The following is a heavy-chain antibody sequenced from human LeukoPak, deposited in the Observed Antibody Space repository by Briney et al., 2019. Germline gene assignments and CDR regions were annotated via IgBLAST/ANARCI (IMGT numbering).Heavy chain of an antibody. V-gene: IGHV1-2*02. CDR2: INPNSGGT. Sequence: GASVKVSCKASGYTFTGYYMHWVRQAPGQGLEWMGWINPNSGGTNYAQKFQGRVTMTRDTSISTAYMELSRLRSDDTAVYYCARVAYYDSSGPFDYWGQGTLVTVSS. D-gene: IGHD3-22*01. J-gene: IGHJ4*02. CDR3: ARVAYYDSSGPFDY. CDR1: GYTFTGYY.